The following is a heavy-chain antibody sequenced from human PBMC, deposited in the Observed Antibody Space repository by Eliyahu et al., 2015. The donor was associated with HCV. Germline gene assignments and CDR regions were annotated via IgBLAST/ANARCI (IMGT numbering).Heavy chain of an antibody. D-gene: IGHD6-19*01. CDR2: IHYRGNT. Sequence: QVQLQESGPGLVKPSETLSLTCTVSVGSITTYSWSWIRQPPGTGLEWIGYIHYRGNTNYNPSLKSRVTISIDTSKNQFSLNLTSVTAADTAMYYCASGGGGIAVTGTGGWFDPWGQGTLVTVSS. J-gene: IGHJ5*02. CDR3: ASGGGGIAVTGTGGWFDP. CDR1: VGSITTYS. V-gene: IGHV4-59*01.